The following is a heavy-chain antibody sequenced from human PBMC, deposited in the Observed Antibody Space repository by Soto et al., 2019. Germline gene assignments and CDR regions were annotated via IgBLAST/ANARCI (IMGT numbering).Heavy chain of an antibody. CDR2: ISGSGNKT. J-gene: IGHJ4*02. Sequence: GSLRLSCAASGFSFSPYAMSWVRQAPGKGLEWVSSISGSGNKTYYADSVKGRFTISRDNSKETLFLQMNGLSAEDTALYYCARGVRLHFDNWGQGTMVTVYS. V-gene: IGHV3-23*01. CDR1: GFSFSPYA. CDR3: ARGVRLHFDN.